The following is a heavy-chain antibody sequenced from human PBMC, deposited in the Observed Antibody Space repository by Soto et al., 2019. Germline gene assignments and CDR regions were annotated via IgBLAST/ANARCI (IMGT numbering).Heavy chain of an antibody. Sequence: PSETLSLTCTVSGGSISSGGYYWSWIRQHPGKGLEWIGYIYYSGSTYYNPSLKSRVTISVDTSKNQFSLKLSSVTAADTAVYYCAREIIAAAGTFEADNWFDPWGQGTLVTVSS. CDR1: GGSISSGGYY. D-gene: IGHD6-13*01. CDR3: AREIIAAAGTFEADNWFDP. V-gene: IGHV4-31*03. CDR2: IYYSGST. J-gene: IGHJ5*02.